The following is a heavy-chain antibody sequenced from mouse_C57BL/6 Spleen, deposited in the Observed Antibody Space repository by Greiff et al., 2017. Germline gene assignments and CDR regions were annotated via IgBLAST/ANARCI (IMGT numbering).Heavy chain of an antibody. Sequence: QVQLQQSGAELAKPGASVKLSCKASGYTFTSYWMPWVKQRPGQGLEWIGYINPSSGYTKSNQKFKDKATLTADKSSSTAYMQLSSLTYEDSAVYYCAREDYGPLFAYWGQGTLVTVSA. CDR3: AREDYGPLFAY. CDR2: INPSSGYT. CDR1: GYTFTSYW. V-gene: IGHV1-7*01. D-gene: IGHD1-1*01. J-gene: IGHJ3*01.